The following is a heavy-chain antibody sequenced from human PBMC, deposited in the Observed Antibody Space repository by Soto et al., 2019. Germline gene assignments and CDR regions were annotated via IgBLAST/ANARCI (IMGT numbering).Heavy chain of an antibody. CDR1: GGSISSGGYY. J-gene: IGHJ4*02. V-gene: IGHV4-31*03. Sequence: QVQLRESGPGLVKPSQTLSLTCTVSGGSISSGGYYWSWIRQHPGKGLEWIGYIYYSGSTYYNPSLNSRVTRSIDTSKNQFSLKLSSVTAADTDVYYCARVSGDYDGYFDYWGQGTLVTVSS. CDR2: IYYSGST. D-gene: IGHD4-17*01. CDR3: ARVSGDYDGYFDY.